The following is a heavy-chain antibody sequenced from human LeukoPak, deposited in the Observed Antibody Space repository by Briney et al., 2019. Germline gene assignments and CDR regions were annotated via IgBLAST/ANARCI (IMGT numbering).Heavy chain of an antibody. D-gene: IGHD6-13*01. J-gene: IGHJ6*02. CDR3: AKDMVAAASYYYYYGMDV. CDR2: ISGDGGST. CDR1: GFTFDDYA. Sequence: GGSLRLSCAASGFTFDDYAMHWVRQAPGKGLEWVSLISGDGGSTYYADSVKGRFTISRDNSKNSLYLQMNSLRTEDTALYYCAKDMVAAASYYYYYGMDVWGQGTTVTVSS. V-gene: IGHV3-43*02.